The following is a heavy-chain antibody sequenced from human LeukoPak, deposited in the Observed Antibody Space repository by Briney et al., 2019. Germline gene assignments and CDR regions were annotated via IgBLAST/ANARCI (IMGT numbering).Heavy chain of an antibody. CDR3: ARAPTSYYYFDY. J-gene: IGHJ4*02. D-gene: IGHD1-26*01. Sequence: PGGSLRLSCAASGFTFSSYGMHWVRQAPGKGLEWVAVIWYDGSNKYYADSVKGRFTISRDNSKNTLYLQMNSLRAEDTAVYYCARAPTSYYYFDYWGQGTRVSVSS. CDR2: IWYDGSNK. V-gene: IGHV3-33*01. CDR1: GFTFSSYG.